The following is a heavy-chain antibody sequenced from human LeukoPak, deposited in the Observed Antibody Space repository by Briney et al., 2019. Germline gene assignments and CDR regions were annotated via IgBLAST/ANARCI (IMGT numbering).Heavy chain of an antibody. J-gene: IGHJ6*03. CDR1: GYIFTGYY. D-gene: IGHD2-2*01. CDR2: INPNSGAT. CDR3: ARDAQFIVVVPAAKLNYMDV. V-gene: IGHV1-2*02. Sequence: ASVKVSCKASGYIFTGYYIHWVRQAPGQGLEWMGWINPNSGATNYAQKFQGRVIMTRDTSISTAYMEVRRLRSDDTAVYYCARDAQFIVVVPAAKLNYMDVWGRGTTVTVSS.